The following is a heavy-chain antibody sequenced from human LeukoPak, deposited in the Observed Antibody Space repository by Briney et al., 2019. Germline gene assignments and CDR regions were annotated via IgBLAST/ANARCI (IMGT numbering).Heavy chain of an antibody. V-gene: IGHV3-30*03. CDR3: ATVLLWFGELFGQNPEPLRFDY. D-gene: IGHD3-10*01. CDR2: ISYDESNK. CDR1: GFVFDTYG. J-gene: IGHJ4*02. Sequence: PGRSLRLSCAASGFVFDTYGMHWVRQAPGKGLEWVAVISYDESNKYYTDSVKGRFTISRDNSKDTLYLQMNSLRVEDTAVYYCATVLLWFGELFGQNPEPLRFDYWGQGTLVTVSS.